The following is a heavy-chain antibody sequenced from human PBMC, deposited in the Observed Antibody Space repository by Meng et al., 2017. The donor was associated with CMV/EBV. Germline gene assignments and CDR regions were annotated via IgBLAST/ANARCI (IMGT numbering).Heavy chain of an antibody. V-gene: IGHV4-4*07. Sequence: LQVSVPGTVKPAEPLSLPCLVSGGSISSYYWSWIRQPAGKGLEWIGRIYTSGSTNYNPSLKSRVTMSVDTSKNQFSLKLSSVTAADTAVYYCARDSSGWYPHFDYWGQGTLVTVSS. CDR2: IYTSGST. J-gene: IGHJ4*02. CDR1: GGSISSYY. D-gene: IGHD6-19*01. CDR3: ARDSSGWYPHFDY.